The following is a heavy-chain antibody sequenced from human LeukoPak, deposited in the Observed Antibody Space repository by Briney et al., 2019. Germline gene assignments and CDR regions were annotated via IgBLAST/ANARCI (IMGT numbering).Heavy chain of an antibody. CDR3: ARDVEGGTFDI. CDR1: GFTFSSYS. Sequence: GGSLRLSCAASGFTFSSYSMNWVRQAPGRGLEWVANIDQSGGRNNYVDSVKGRFTISRDNAKNSLFLEMSSLRADDTAVYFCARDVEGGTFDIWGQGTTVTVSS. CDR2: IDQSGGRN. V-gene: IGHV3-7*05. D-gene: IGHD3-16*01. J-gene: IGHJ3*02.